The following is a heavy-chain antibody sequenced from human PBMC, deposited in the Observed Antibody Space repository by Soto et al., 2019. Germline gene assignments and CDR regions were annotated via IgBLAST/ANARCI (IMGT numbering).Heavy chain of an antibody. CDR1: GFTFSSYA. V-gene: IGHV3-30-3*01. D-gene: IGHD6-13*01. Sequence: QVQLVESGGGVVQPGRSLRLSCAASGFTFSSYAMHWVRQAPGKGLEWVAVISYDGSNKYYADSVKGRFTISRDNSKNTLYLQMNSLRAEDTAVYYCARDPRYSSSFDVRGQGTTVTVSS. CDR3: ARDPRYSSSFDV. CDR2: ISYDGSNK. J-gene: IGHJ6*02.